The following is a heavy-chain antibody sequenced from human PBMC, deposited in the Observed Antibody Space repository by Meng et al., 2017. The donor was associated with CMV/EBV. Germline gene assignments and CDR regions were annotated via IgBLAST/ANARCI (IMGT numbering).Heavy chain of an antibody. V-gene: IGHV3-21*01. CDR1: GFTFSSYS. CDR3: AREIGVARYDWYGMDV. J-gene: IGHJ6*02. CDR2: ISSSSSYI. Sequence: GESLKISCAASGFTFSSYSMNWVRQAPGKGLEWVSSISSSSSYIYYADSVKGRFTISRDNAENSLYLQMNSLRAEDTAVYYCAREIGVARYDWYGMDVWGQGTTVTVSS. D-gene: IGHD3-3*01.